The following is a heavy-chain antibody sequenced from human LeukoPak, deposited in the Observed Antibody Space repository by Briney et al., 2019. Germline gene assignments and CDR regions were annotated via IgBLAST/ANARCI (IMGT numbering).Heavy chain of an antibody. CDR1: GYTFTSYD. CDR3: ARAGWGIAARRPRSFGWYFDL. D-gene: IGHD6-6*01. CDR2: MNPNSGNT. J-gene: IGHJ2*01. V-gene: IGHV1-8*01. Sequence: ASVKVSCKASGYTFTSYDINWVRQATGQGLEWMGWMNPNSGNTGYAQKFQGRVTMTRNTSISTAYMELRSLRSDDTAVYYCARAGWGIAARRPRSFGWYFDLWGRGTLVTLSS.